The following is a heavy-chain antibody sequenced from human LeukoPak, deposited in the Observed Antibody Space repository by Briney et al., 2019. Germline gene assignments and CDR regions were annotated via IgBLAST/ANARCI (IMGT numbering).Heavy chain of an antibody. CDR3: AREGAFLCSGGSCHSK. V-gene: IGHV1-69*13. CDR1: GYTFTNYY. J-gene: IGHJ4*02. D-gene: IGHD2-15*01. Sequence: EASVKVSCKASGYTFTNYYIHWVRQAPGQGLEWMGGIIPIFGTANYAQKFQGRVTITADESTSTAYMELSSLRSEDTAVYYCAREGAFLCSGGSCHSKWGQGTLVTVSS. CDR2: IIPIFGTA.